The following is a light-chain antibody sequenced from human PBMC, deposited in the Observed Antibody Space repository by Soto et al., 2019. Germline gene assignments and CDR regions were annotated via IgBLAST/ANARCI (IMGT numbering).Light chain of an antibody. J-gene: IGKJ4*01. CDR2: DTS. V-gene: IGKV3-11*01. CDR3: HQRSNWPRT. Sequence: EIVLTQSPATLSLSPGERATLYCRASQRVRTYLVWFQQKPGQAPRLLIYDTSNRATGIPDRFSGSGSGTDVNLTISNLEPEDFAVYYCHQRSNWPRTFGGGTKVEI. CDR1: QRVRTY.